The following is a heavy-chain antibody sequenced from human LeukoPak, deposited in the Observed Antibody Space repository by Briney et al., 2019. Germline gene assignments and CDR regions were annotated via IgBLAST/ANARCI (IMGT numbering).Heavy chain of an antibody. CDR1: GGSISSGGYY. J-gene: IGHJ5*02. Sequence: RPSQTLSLTCTVSGGSISSGGYYWSWIRQHPGKGLERIGYIYYSGSTYYNPSLKSRVTISVDTSKNQFSLKLSSVTAADTAVYYCARVTSSGWTYNWFDPWGQGTLVTVSS. V-gene: IGHV4-31*03. D-gene: IGHD6-19*01. CDR2: IYYSGST. CDR3: ARVTSSGWTYNWFDP.